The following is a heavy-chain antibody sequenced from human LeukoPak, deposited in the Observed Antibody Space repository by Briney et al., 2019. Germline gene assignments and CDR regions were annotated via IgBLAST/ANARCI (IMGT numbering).Heavy chain of an antibody. J-gene: IGHJ6*03. V-gene: IGHV3-20*04. CDR3: AGDPYSGNYGNDYYYYMDV. Sequence: PGGSLRLSCAASGFTFYDKGMSWVRQARGKGLEWVSGINWNGDRKVCGDSGEGRFTISRDNAKNSLYLQMDSLGPDDTAVYYCAGDPYSGNYGNDYYYYMDVWGKGSTVTISS. D-gene: IGHD1-26*01. CDR1: GFTFYDKG. CDR2: INWNGDRK.